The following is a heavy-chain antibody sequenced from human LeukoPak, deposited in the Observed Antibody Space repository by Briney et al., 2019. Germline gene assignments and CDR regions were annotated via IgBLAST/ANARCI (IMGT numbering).Heavy chain of an antibody. CDR2: ISWNSCTI. Sequence: GRSLRLSCAASGFTFDEYAMHWARQAPGKGLEWVSGISWNSCTIGYADSVRGRFTISRDNAKNSLYLQMDNLRAEDTAFYYCSKGGFRAWYSDDWGQGTLVTVSS. D-gene: IGHD2-15*01. CDR1: GFTFDEYA. V-gene: IGHV3-9*01. J-gene: IGHJ4*02. CDR3: SKGGFRAWYSDD.